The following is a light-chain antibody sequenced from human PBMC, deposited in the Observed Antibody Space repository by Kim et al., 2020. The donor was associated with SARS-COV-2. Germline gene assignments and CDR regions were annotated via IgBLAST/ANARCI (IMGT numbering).Light chain of an antibody. J-gene: IGLJ3*02. CDR1: SGNIASNF. CDR2: EDY. Sequence: GKTVTISCTRSSGNIASNFVQWYQQRPGGSPTSVIYEDYQRPSGVPDRFAGSIDRSANSASPTISGLKTEDEADYYCQSYDATNQVFGGGTQLTVL. V-gene: IGLV6-57*01. CDR3: QSYDATNQV.